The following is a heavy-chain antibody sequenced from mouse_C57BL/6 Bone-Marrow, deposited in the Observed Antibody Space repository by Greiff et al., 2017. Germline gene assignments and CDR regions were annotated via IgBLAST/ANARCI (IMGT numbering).Heavy chain of an antibody. CDR2: ISNGGGST. Sequence: EVKLVESGGGLVQPGGSLKLSCAASGFTFSDYYMYWVRQTPEKRLEWVAYISNGGGSTYYPDTVKGRFTISRDNAKNTLYLQMRRLKSEDTAMYYCYYYDSSCPFAYWGQGTLVTVSA. CDR3: YYYDSSCPFAY. J-gene: IGHJ3*01. CDR1: GFTFSDYY. V-gene: IGHV5-12*01. D-gene: IGHD1-1*01.